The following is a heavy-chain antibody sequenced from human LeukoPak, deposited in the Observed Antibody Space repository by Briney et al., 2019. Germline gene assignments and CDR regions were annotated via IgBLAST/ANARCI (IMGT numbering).Heavy chain of an antibody. J-gene: IGHJ4*02. CDR2: ISSSSSYI. CDR3: ARDIVATIAAYYFDY. V-gene: IGHV3-21*01. CDR1: GFTFSSYS. Sequence: SGGSLRLSCAASGFTFSSYSMNWVRQAPGKGLEWVSSISSSSSYIYYADSVKGRFTISRDNAKNSLYLQVNSLRAEDTAVYYCARDIVATIAAYYFDYWGQGTLVTVSS. D-gene: IGHD5-12*01.